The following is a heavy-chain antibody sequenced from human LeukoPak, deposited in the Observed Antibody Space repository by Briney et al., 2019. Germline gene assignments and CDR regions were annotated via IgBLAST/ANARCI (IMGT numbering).Heavy chain of an antibody. Sequence: KPSETLSLTCTVSGGSISSYYWSWIRQPPGKGLEWIGYIYYSGSTNYNRSLKSRVTISLDTSTTHFSLKRSSLRSEDPAVYYCARAHRKTYSSSWYGLHYWGQGTLVTVSS. CDR1: GGSISSYY. V-gene: IGHV4-59*01. J-gene: IGHJ4*02. D-gene: IGHD6-13*01. CDR3: ARAHRKTYSSSWYGLHY. CDR2: IYYSGST.